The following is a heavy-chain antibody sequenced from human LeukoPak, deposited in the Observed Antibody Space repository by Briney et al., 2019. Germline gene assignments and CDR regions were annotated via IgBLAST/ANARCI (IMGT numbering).Heavy chain of an antibody. J-gene: IGHJ3*02. Sequence: SETLSLTCAVYGGSFSGYYWSWIRQPPGKGLEWIGEINHSGSTNYNPSLKSRVIISVGTSKNQFSLKLSSVTAADTAVYYCARGASDAFDIWGQGTMVTVSS. CDR2: INHSGST. V-gene: IGHV4-34*01. CDR1: GGSFSGYY. CDR3: ARGASDAFDI.